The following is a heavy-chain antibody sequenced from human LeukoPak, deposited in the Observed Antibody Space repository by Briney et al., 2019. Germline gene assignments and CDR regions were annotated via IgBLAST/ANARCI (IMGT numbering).Heavy chain of an antibody. V-gene: IGHV3-48*03. CDR1: GFIFSRYD. Sequence: PGGSLRLSCAASGFIFSRYDMSWVRQAPGKGLEWISYISTSDTTLYYADSVKGRFIISRDNAKNLLNLQMSSLRGEDTAVYYCARRSGWSHDALDVWGLGTMVTVSS. CDR2: ISTSDTTL. J-gene: IGHJ3*01. D-gene: IGHD2-15*01. CDR3: ARRSGWSHDALDV.